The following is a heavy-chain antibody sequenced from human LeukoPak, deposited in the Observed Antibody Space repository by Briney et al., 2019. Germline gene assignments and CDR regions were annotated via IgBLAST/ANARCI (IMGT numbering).Heavy chain of an antibody. CDR3: ARHGGSSGWYHFDY. V-gene: IGHV4-39*01. D-gene: IGHD6-13*01. CDR2: IYYGGST. Sequence: SETLSLTCTVSGGSVSSSSFYWGWIRQPPGKGLEWIGSIYYGGSTYYNPSLKSRVTISVDTSKNQFSLKLSSVTAADTALYYCARHGGSSGWYHFDYWGQGTLVTVSS. CDR1: GGSVSSSSFY. J-gene: IGHJ4*02.